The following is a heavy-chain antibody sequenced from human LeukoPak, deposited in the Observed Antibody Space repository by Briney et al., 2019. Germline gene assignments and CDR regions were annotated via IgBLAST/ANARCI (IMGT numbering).Heavy chain of an antibody. CDR3: ARVNYYYDSSCFDY. J-gene: IGHJ4*02. D-gene: IGHD3-22*01. CDR1: GFTFSSYG. Sequence: GRSLRLSCAASGFTFSSYGMHWVRQAPGKGLEWVAVISYDGSNKYYADSVKGRFTISRDNSKNTLYLQMNSLRAEDTGVYYCARVNYYYDSSCFDYWGQGTLVTGSS. V-gene: IGHV3-30*03. CDR2: ISYDGSNK.